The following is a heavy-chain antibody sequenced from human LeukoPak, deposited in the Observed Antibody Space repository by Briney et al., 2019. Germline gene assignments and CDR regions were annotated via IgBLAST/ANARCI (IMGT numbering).Heavy chain of an antibody. D-gene: IGHD5-24*01. CDR3: AREARRRRWLSWVNYFDY. Sequence: SETLSLTCTVSGGSISSGSYYWSWIRQPAGKGLEWIGRIHTSGNTNYNPSLKSRVIISVDTSKNQFSLKLSSVTAADTAVYYCAREARRRRWLSWVNYFDYWGQGTLVTVSS. V-gene: IGHV4-61*02. CDR1: GGSISSGSYY. CDR2: IHTSGNT. J-gene: IGHJ4*02.